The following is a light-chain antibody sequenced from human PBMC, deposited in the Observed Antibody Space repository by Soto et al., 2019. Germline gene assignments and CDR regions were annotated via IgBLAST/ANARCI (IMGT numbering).Light chain of an antibody. V-gene: IGKV1-39*01. Sequence: DIQMTQSPSSLSASAGDRVTITCRASQSISSYLNWYQQKPGKAPKLLIYAASNLQSEVPSRFSGSGSGTDFTRTISSLQPEDFATYFCQQSSMTPFTFGPGTKFEIK. J-gene: IGKJ3*01. CDR3: QQSSMTPFT. CDR1: QSISSY. CDR2: AAS.